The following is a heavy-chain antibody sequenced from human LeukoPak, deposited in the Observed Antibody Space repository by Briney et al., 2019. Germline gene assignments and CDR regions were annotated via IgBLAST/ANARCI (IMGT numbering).Heavy chain of an antibody. Sequence: PSETLSLTCIVSGGSISSYYWSWIRQPPGKGLEWIGYIYYSGSTNYNPSLKSRVTISVDTSKNQFSLKLSSVTAADTAVYYCARMVRGVHDAFDIWGQGTMVTVSS. J-gene: IGHJ3*02. V-gene: IGHV4-59*08. CDR2: IYYSGST. D-gene: IGHD3-10*01. CDR1: GGSISSYY. CDR3: ARMVRGVHDAFDI.